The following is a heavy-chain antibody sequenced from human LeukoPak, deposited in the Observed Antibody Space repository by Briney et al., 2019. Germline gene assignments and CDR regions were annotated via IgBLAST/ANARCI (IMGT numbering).Heavy chain of an antibody. J-gene: IGHJ6*03. CDR2: ISAYNGNT. CDR3: ARVSGSSGPTDYYYYYYYMDV. Sequence: GASVKVSCKASGYTFTSYGISWVRQAPGQGLEWMGWISAYNGNTNYAQKLQGRVTMTTDTSTSTAYMELRSLRSDDTAVYYCARVSGSSGPTDYYYYYYYMDVWGKGTTVTVSS. V-gene: IGHV1-18*01. D-gene: IGHD3-10*01. CDR1: GYTFTSYG.